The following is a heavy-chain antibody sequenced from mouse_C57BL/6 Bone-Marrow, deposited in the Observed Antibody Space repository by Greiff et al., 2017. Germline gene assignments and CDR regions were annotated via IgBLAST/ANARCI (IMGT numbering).Heavy chain of an antibody. Sequence: QVQLKQPGAELVKPGASVKVSCKASGYTFTSYWMHWVKQRPGQGLEWIGRIHPSDSDTNYNQKFKGKATLTVDKSSSTAYMQLSSLTSEDSAVYYCAISPTGSSPYWYCDVWGTVTTVTVAS. D-gene: IGHD4-1*02. CDR2: IHPSDSDT. V-gene: IGHV1-74*01. CDR1: GYTFTSYW. J-gene: IGHJ1*03. CDR3: AISPTGSSPYWYCDV.